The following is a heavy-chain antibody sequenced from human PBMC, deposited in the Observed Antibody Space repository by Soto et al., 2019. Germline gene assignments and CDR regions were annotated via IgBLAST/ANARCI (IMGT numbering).Heavy chain of an antibody. CDR1: GFTFSDYY. V-gene: IGHV3-11*01. D-gene: IGHD3-3*01. CDR2: ISSSGSTI. CDR3: ASAHRFLHDNWFDP. J-gene: IGHJ5*02. Sequence: QVQLVESGGGLVKPGGSLRLSCAASGFTFSDYYMSWIRQAPGKGLEWVSYISSSGSTIYYADSVKGRFTISRDNAKNSLYLQMNSLRAEDTAVYNCASAHRFLHDNWFDPWGRGILVTVSS.